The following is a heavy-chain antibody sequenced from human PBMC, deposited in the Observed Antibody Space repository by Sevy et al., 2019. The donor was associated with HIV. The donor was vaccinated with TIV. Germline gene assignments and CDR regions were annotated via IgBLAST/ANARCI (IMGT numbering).Heavy chain of an antibody. CDR3: AADLWETVTGYYGMDV. J-gene: IGHJ6*02. V-gene: IGHV1-58*01. CDR1: GFTFTSSA. D-gene: IGHD4-4*01. CDR2: IVVGSGNT. Sequence: ASVKVSCKASGFTFTSSAVQWVRQARGQRLEWIGWIVVGSGNTNYAQKFQERVTITRDMSTSTAYMELSSLRSEDTAVYYCAADLWETVTGYYGMDVWGQGTTVTVSS.